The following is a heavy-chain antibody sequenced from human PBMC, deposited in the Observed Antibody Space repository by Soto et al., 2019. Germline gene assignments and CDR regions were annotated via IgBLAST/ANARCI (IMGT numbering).Heavy chain of an antibody. V-gene: IGHV4-39*01. D-gene: IGHD2-21*01. CDR3: ATKAVHTGDYYGMDV. CDR1: GGSISSSSYY. J-gene: IGHJ6*02. CDR2: IYYSGST. Sequence: SETLSLTCTVSGGSISSSSYYWGWIRQPPGKGLEWIGSIYYSGSTYYNPSLKSRVTISVDTSKNQFSLKLSSVTAADTAVYYSATKAVHTGDYYGMDVWGQGTTVTVSS.